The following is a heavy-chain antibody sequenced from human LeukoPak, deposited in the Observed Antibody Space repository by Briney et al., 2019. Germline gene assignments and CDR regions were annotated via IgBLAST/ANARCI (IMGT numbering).Heavy chain of an antibody. V-gene: IGHV3-23*01. CDR3: ANWQSGSRVFFDY. D-gene: IGHD1-26*01. J-gene: IGHJ4*02. CDR1: GFTFSSYA. CDR2: ISADGGDT. Sequence: GGSLRLSCAASGFTFSSYALSWVRQAPGKGLEWVSAISADGGDTYYTDSVKGRFTISRDNSKNTLDLHMSSLRAEDTAIYYCANWQSGSRVFFDYWGQGTLVTVSS.